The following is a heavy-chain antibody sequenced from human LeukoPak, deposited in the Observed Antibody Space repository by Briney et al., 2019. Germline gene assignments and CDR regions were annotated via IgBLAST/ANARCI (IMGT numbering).Heavy chain of an antibody. CDR2: IHYDGSNK. Sequence: PGGSLRLSCAASGFTFSSYGMHWVRQAPGKGLEWVAFIHYDGSNKYYVDSVKGRFTISRDNSKNTLYLQMNSLRVDDTAVYYCAKDRGYSSSDYWGQGTLVTVSS. CDR1: GFTFSSYG. D-gene: IGHD6-6*01. CDR3: AKDRGYSSSDY. J-gene: IGHJ4*02. V-gene: IGHV3-30*02.